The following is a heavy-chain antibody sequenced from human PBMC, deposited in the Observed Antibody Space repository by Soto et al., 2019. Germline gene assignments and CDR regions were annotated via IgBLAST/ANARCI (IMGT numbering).Heavy chain of an antibody. D-gene: IGHD6-13*01. CDR3: AKSFKYSSSWTGDDDFDI. J-gene: IGHJ3*02. Sequence: PGGSLRLSCAASGFTFSSYGMHWVRQAPGKGLEWVAVISYDGSNKYYADSVKGRFTISRDNSKNTLYLQMNSLRAEDTAVYYCAKSFKYSSSWTGDDDFDIWGQGTVVTVSS. V-gene: IGHV3-30*18. CDR2: ISYDGSNK. CDR1: GFTFSSYG.